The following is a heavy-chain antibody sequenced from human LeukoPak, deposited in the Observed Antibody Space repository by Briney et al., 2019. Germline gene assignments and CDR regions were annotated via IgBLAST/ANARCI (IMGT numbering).Heavy chain of an antibody. CDR1: GFTLIPYV. D-gene: IGHD1-26*01. J-gene: IGHJ4*02. Sequence: GGSLRLPCVACGFTLIPYVMSWVRQAPGTGLEWGLSISGSGSSTYYADSVKGRFTLSRDNSKNRLYLQMNSLRAEDTAIYYCAKMEEVGVTLNFGYWGQGALVTVSS. V-gene: IGHV3-23*01. CDR2: ISGSGSST. CDR3: AKMEEVGVTLNFGY.